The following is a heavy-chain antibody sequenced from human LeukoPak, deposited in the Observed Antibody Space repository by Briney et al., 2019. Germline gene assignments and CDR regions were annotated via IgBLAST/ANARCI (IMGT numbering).Heavy chain of an antibody. D-gene: IGHD3-22*01. CDR2: IYYSGST. J-gene: IGHJ3*02. CDR3: ARADYYDSSGYVPDAFDI. CDR1: GGSISSGDYY. V-gene: IGHV4-30-4*01. Sequence: SETLSLTCTVSGGSISSGDYYWSWIRQPPGKGLEWIGYIYYSGSTYYNPSLKSRVTISVDTSKNQFSLKLSSVTAADTAVYYCARADYYDSSGYVPDAFDIWGQGTMVTVSS.